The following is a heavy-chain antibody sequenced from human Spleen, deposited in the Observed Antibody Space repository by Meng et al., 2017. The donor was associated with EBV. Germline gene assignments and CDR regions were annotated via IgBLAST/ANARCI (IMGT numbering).Heavy chain of an antibody. CDR2: VHHDGST. D-gene: IGHD4-17*01. CDR1: GASVSASNW. V-gene: IGHV4-4*02. Sequence: QGQLQESGPVRVKPSGTLSLLCAVWGASVSASNWWSWVRQPPGKGLEWIGEVHHDGSTNYNASLKSRVSISVEKSKNQFSLNMTSVTAADTAVYYCARADGDANWFDPWGQGTLVTVSS. J-gene: IGHJ5*01. CDR3: ARADGDANWFDP.